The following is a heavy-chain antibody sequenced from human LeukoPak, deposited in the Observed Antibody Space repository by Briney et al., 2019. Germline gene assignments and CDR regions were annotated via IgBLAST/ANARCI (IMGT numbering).Heavy chain of an antibody. CDR1: GFNFHDFS. V-gene: IGHV3-43*02. J-gene: IGHJ4*02. CDR2: ISGDGVTT. D-gene: IGHD2-2*01. Sequence: GGSLRVSCAASGFNFHDFSMHWVRQVPGQGPDWVSLISGDGVTTYYSDSVKDRFTISRDNNKNLLFLQMNSLRLEDSAIYYCAKGNNTISFNFDYWGRGSLVIVSS. CDR3: AKGNNTISFNFDY.